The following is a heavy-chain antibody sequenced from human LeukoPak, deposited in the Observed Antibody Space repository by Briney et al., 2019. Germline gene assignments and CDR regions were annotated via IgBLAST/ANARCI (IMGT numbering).Heavy chain of an antibody. CDR1: GASISSYY. V-gene: IGHV4-59*01. Sequence: SETLSLTCTVSGASISSYYWGWIRQPPGKGLEFIGYILYNGNTNYNPSLKSRVTISVDTSKNQFSLKLSSVTAADTAVYYCARERIVVVPQRDYYYYMDVWGKGTTVTISS. J-gene: IGHJ6*03. CDR3: ARERIVVVPQRDYYYYMDV. CDR2: ILYNGNT. D-gene: IGHD3-22*01.